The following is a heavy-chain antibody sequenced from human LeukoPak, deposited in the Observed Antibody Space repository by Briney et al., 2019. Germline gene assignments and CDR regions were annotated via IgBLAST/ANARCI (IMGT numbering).Heavy chain of an antibody. CDR1: GFTFSSYG. V-gene: IGHV3-23*01. Sequence: GGSLRLSCAASGFTFSSYGMHWVRQAPGKGLEWASAISGSGGSTYYADSVKGRFTISRDNSKNTLYLQMNSLRAEDTAVYYCAKTETYDFWSGSTFDYWGQGTLVTVSS. J-gene: IGHJ4*02. D-gene: IGHD3-3*01. CDR3: AKTETYDFWSGSTFDY. CDR2: ISGSGGST.